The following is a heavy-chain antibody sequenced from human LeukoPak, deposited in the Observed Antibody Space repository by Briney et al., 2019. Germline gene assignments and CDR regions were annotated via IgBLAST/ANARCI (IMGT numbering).Heavy chain of an antibody. V-gene: IGHV1-69*04. D-gene: IGHD4-17*01. Sequence: GASVKVSCKASGGTFSSYAISWVRQAPGQGLEWMGRIIPILGIANYAQKFQGRVTITADKSTSTAYMELSSPRSEDTAVYYCARDDGDYSKFDYWGQGTLVTVSS. CDR1: GGTFSSYA. J-gene: IGHJ4*02. CDR3: ARDDGDYSKFDY. CDR2: IIPILGIA.